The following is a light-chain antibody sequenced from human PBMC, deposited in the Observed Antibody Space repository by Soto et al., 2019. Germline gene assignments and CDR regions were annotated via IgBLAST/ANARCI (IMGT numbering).Light chain of an antibody. CDR3: QSYDSSLRVFYV. V-gene: IGLV1-40*01. J-gene: IGLJ1*01. Sequence: VLTQPPSVSGAPGQRVTISCTGSSSNIGAGYDVHWYQQLPGTAPKLLIYGNSNRPSGVPDRFSGSKSGTSASLAITGLQAEDEADYYCQSYDSSLRVFYVFGTGTKVTVL. CDR1: SSNIGAGYD. CDR2: GNS.